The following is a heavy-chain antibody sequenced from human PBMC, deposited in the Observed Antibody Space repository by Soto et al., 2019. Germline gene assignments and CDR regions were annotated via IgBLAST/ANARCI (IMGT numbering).Heavy chain of an antibody. Sequence: ASVKVSCKASGYTFTSYGISWVRQAPGQGLEWMGWISAYNGNTNYAQKLQGRVTMTTDTSTSTAYMELRSLRCDDTAVYYCARKPDYYDSSGSQAYNWFDPWGQGTLVTVSS. CDR2: ISAYNGNT. J-gene: IGHJ5*02. D-gene: IGHD3-22*01. V-gene: IGHV1-18*04. CDR3: ARKPDYYDSSGSQAYNWFDP. CDR1: GYTFTSYG.